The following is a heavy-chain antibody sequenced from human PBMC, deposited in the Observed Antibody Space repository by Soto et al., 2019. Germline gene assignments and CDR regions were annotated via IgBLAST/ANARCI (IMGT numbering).Heavy chain of an antibody. CDR2: IDTSSSYI. D-gene: IGHD3-22*01. J-gene: IGHJ6*02. CDR1: GFTFSFYT. V-gene: IGHV3-21*04. Sequence: PGGSLRLSCVASGFTFSFYTMDWVRQAPGKGLEWVSSIDTSSSYIYYADSVKGRFTISRDNAKNSLYLQMNSLRAEDTALYYCAKDMRPYYYDSSGYYTTQGPYGMDVWGQGTTVTVSS. CDR3: AKDMRPYYYDSSGYYTTQGPYGMDV.